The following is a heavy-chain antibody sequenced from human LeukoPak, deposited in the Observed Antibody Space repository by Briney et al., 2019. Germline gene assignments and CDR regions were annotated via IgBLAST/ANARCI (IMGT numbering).Heavy chain of an antibody. CDR1: GFTFSSYA. CDR2: ISGSGGST. CDR3: AKDRSCTNDICHGDFDY. D-gene: IGHD2-8*01. J-gene: IGHJ4*02. V-gene: IGHV3-23*01. Sequence: GGSLRLSCAASGFTFSSYAVSWVRQAPGKGLEWVSSISGSGGSTYSADSVKGRFTISRDNSKNTLYLQMNSLRAEDTALYYCAKDRSCTNDICHGDFDYWSQGTLVTVSS.